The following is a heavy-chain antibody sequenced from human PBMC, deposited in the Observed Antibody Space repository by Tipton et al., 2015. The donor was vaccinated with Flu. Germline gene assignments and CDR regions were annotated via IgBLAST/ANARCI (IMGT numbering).Heavy chain of an antibody. CDR2: IYHSGTT. V-gene: IGHV4-38-2*01. J-gene: IGHJ4*02. CDR1: GYSISSGYF. D-gene: IGHD2-15*01. Sequence: LRLSCAVSGYSISSGYFWGWLRQPPGKGLEWIGTIYHSGTTYYNPSLKSRLTISVDTSKNQFSLRLSSVTAADTAVYYCARRPSGAVVAYYFDYWGQGTLVTVSS. CDR3: ARRPSGAVVAYYFDY.